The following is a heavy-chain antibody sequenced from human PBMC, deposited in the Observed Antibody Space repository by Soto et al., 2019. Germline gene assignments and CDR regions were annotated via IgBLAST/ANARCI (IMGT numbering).Heavy chain of an antibody. V-gene: IGHV4-59*01. J-gene: IGHJ6*02. D-gene: IGHD6-13*01. CDR1: GGSISSYY. CDR2: IYYSGST. Sequence: SETLSLTCIVSGGSISSYYSSWIRQPPGQGLVWIGYIYYSGSTNYNPSLKSRVTISVDTSKNQFSLKLSSVTAADTAVYYCARGNDLAAAGRYYYYGMDVWGQGTTVTVSS. CDR3: ARGNDLAAAGRYYYYGMDV.